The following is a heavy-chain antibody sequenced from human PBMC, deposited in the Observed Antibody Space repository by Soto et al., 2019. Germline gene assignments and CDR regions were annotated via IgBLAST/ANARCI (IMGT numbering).Heavy chain of an antibody. V-gene: IGHV3-15*01. Sequence: EVQLVESGGGLVKPGGSLRLSCAASGFTFSNAWMSWVRQAPGKGLEWVGRIKSKTDGGTTDYAAPVKGRFTISRDDSKNTLYLQMNSLKTEDTAVYYCTTDRGQLSMFDYWGQGTLVTVSS. CDR2: IKSKTDGGTT. CDR3: TTDRGQLSMFDY. J-gene: IGHJ4*02. CDR1: GFTFSNAW. D-gene: IGHD3-10*01.